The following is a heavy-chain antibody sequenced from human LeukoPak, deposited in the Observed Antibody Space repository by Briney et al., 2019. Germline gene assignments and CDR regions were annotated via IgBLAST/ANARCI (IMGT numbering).Heavy chain of an antibody. D-gene: IGHD3-9*01. CDR3: ASQRYFDWLFDY. Sequence: GGSLTLSCAASGFTLSSNYMSWVRQAPGKGLEWVSVIYSGGSTYYADSVKGRFTISRDNSKNTLYLQMNSLRAEDTAVYYCASQRYFDWLFDYWGQGTLVTVPS. V-gene: IGHV3-66*04. CDR1: GFTLSSNY. J-gene: IGHJ4*02. CDR2: IYSGGST.